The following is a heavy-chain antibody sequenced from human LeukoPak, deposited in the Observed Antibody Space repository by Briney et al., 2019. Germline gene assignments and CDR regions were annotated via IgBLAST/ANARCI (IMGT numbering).Heavy chain of an antibody. V-gene: IGHV4-38-2*02. CDR2: IYHSGKS. CDR1: GYSISSGYY. Sequence: PSETLSLTCSVSGYSISSGYYWDWIRQPPGKGLEWIASIYHSGKSYYNPSLESRVTISVDTSKNQISLKLRSVTAADTAVYYCARVFSSSGSYPDWFDPWGQGTLVTVSS. CDR3: ARVFSSSGSYPDWFDP. D-gene: IGHD1-26*01. J-gene: IGHJ5*02.